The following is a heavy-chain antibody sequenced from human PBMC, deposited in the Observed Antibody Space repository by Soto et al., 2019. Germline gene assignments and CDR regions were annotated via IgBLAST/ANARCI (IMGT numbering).Heavy chain of an antibody. CDR2: ISYDGSNK. Sequence: PGGSLRLSCAASGFTFSSYGMHWVRQAPGKGLEWVAVISYDGSNKYYADSVKGRFTISRDNSKNTLYLQMNSLRAEDTAVYYCARVAYWGPGTQVTAPQ. CDR1: GFTFSSYG. CDR3: ARVAY. V-gene: IGHV3-30*03. J-gene: IGHJ4*02.